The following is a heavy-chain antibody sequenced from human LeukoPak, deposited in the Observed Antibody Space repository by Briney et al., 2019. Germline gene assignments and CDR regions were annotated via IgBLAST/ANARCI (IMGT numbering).Heavy chain of an antibody. CDR1: GFTFSSYG. CDR3: AKDRAEAGPEYYFDY. D-gene: IGHD6-19*01. V-gene: IGHV3-30*18. CDR2: ISYDGSNK. J-gene: IGHJ4*02. Sequence: TGGSLRLSCAASGFTFSSYGMHWVRQAPGKGLEWVAVISYDGSNKYYADSVKGRFTISRDNSKNTLYLQMNSLRAEDTAVYYCAKDRAEAGPEYYFDYWGQGTLVTVPS.